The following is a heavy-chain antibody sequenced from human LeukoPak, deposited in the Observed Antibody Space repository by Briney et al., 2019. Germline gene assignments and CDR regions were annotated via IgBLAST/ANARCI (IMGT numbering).Heavy chain of an antibody. D-gene: IGHD3-22*01. CDR3: ARVEGYYDSSGYYGLVDY. J-gene: IGHJ4*02. V-gene: IGHV1-18*01. CDR2: ISAYNGNT. Sequence: ASVKVSCKASGYTFTSYDINWVRQATGQGLEWMGWISAYNGNTNYAQKLQGRVTMTTDTSTSTAYMELRSLRSDDTAVYYCARVEGYYDSSGYYGLVDYWGQGTLVTVSS. CDR1: GYTFTSYD.